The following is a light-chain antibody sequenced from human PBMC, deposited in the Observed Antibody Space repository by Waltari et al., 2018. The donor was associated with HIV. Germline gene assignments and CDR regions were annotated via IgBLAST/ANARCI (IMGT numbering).Light chain of an antibody. CDR2: EAS. V-gene: IGKV3-11*01. Sequence: EIVLTQSPATLSLSPGERATPSSRASQSANTYLAWYQQKPGQAPRLLLDEASNRATGIPARFSGSGSGTDFTLTISSLEPEDFAVYYCQQRSNWPPEITFGQGTRLEIK. J-gene: IGKJ5*01. CDR3: QQRSNWPPEIT. CDR1: QSANTY.